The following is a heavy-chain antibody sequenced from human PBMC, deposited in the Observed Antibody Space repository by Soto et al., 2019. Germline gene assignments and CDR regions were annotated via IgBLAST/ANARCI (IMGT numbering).Heavy chain of an antibody. CDR3: ARDWFGELDYGMDV. J-gene: IGHJ6*02. Sequence: QVQLQESGPGLVKPSQTLSLTCTVSGGSISSGGYYWSWIRQHPGKGLEWIGYIYYSGSTYYNPSLKSRVTISVDTSKNQFSLKLSSVTAADTAVYYCARDWFGELDYGMDVWGQGTTVTVSS. CDR1: GGSISSGGYY. CDR2: IYYSGST. V-gene: IGHV4-31*03. D-gene: IGHD3-10*01.